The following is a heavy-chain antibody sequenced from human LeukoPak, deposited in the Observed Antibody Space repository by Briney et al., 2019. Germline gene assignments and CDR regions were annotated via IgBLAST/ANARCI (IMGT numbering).Heavy chain of an antibody. CDR1: GGTFSTYG. CDR2: VSPIFDIA. V-gene: IGHV1-69*04. D-gene: IGHD1-20*01. J-gene: IGHJ5*02. CDR3: AREFKQSNWNDGHWFDP. Sequence: GASVKVSCKASGGTFSTYGISWVRQAPGQGLEWMGRVSPIFDIANYAQKFQGRVSITADKSTNTAYMELSSLRSEDTAIYYCAREFKQSNWNDGHWFDPWGQGTLATVSS.